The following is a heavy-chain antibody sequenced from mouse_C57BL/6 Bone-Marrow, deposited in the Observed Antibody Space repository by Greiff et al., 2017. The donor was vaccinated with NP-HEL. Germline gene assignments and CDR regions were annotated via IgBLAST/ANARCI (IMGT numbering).Heavy chain of an antibody. V-gene: IGHV1-75*01. CDR3: AREWNYGSSWYFDV. CDR2: IFPGSGST. D-gene: IGHD1-1*01. J-gene: IGHJ1*03. Sequence: QVQLQQSGPELVKPGASVKISCKASGYTFTDYYINWVKQRPGQGLEWIGWIFPGSGSTYYNEKFKGKATLTVDKSSSTAYMLLSSLTSEDSAVYFGAREWNYGSSWYFDVWGTGTTVTVSS. CDR1: GYTFTDYY.